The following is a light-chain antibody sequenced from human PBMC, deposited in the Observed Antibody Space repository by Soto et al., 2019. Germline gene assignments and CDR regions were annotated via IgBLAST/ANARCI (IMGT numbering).Light chain of an antibody. J-gene: IGLJ2*01. Sequence: QSVLTQPPSASGSPGQSVTISCTGTSGDIGGYDYVSWYQQHPGKAPKLMIYEVTKRPLGVPDRFSGSKSGNTASLTVSGLQAEDEADYYCSSYAGSNSLHVVFGGGTKVTVL. V-gene: IGLV2-8*01. CDR1: SGDIGGYDY. CDR3: SSYAGSNSLHVV. CDR2: EVT.